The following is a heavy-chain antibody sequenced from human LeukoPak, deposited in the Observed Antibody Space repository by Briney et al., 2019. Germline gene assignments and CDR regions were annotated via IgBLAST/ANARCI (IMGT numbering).Heavy chain of an antibody. CDR2: IRSKTYGGTT. CDR3: TRARATYYYDSSGYM. V-gene: IGHV3-49*04. Sequence: GGSLRLSCTASGFTFGYFAMSWVRQAPGKGLDWVGFIRSKTYGGTTEYAASVKGRFTISRDDSKSVAYLHMDNLKTEDTAVYYCTRARATYYYDSSGYMGGQGTLVTVSS. D-gene: IGHD3-22*01. J-gene: IGHJ4*02. CDR1: GFTFGYFA.